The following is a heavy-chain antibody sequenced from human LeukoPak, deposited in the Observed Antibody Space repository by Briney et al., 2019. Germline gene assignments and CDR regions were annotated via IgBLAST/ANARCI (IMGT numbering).Heavy chain of an antibody. J-gene: IGHJ4*02. D-gene: IGHD2-8*01. CDR2: IYSGGST. V-gene: IGHV3-53*01. CDR3: ASDYCINGVCYPH. Sequence: PGGSLRLSCAASGFTVSSNYMSWVRQAPGKGMEWVSVIYSGGSTYYAVSVKGRFTISRDNSKNTLYLQMNSLRAEDTAVYYCASDYCINGVCYPHWGQGTLVTVSS. CDR1: GFTVSSNY.